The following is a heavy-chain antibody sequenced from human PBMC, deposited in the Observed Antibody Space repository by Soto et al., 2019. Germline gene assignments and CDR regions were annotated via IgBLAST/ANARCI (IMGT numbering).Heavy chain of an antibody. CDR3: ARDRGGATTVTIGPFDY. V-gene: IGHV3-11*01. J-gene: IGHJ4*02. CDR2: ISSSGSTI. D-gene: IGHD4-17*01. CDR1: GFTFSDYY. Sequence: QVQLVESGGGLVKPGGSLRLSCAAYGFTFSDYYMSWIRQAPGKGLEWVSYISSSGSTIYYADSATGRFTISRDNAKNSLYLQMNSLRAEDTAVYYCARDRGGATTVTIGPFDYWGQGTLVTVSS.